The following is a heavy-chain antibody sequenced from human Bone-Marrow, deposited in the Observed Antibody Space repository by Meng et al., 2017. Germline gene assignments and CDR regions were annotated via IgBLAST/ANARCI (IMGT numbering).Heavy chain of an antibody. J-gene: IGHJ4*02. V-gene: IGHV3-66*03. CDR1: GFTVSSNY. D-gene: IGHD5-18*01. Sequence: GSLRLSCAASGFTVSSNYMSWVRQAPGKGLEWVSVIYSCGSTYYADSVKGRFTISRDNAKNSLYLQMNSLRAEDTAVYYCARDFVGYSYFDYWGQGTLVTGSS. CDR2: IYSCGST. CDR3: ARDFVGYSYFDY.